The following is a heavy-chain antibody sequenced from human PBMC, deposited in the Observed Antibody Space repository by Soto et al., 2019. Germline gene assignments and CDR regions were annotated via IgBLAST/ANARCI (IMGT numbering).Heavy chain of an antibody. J-gene: IGHJ6*02. D-gene: IGHD6-13*01. V-gene: IGHV5-51*01. CDR1: GYSFTSYW. Sequence: PGESLKISCKGSGYSFTSYWIGWVRQMPGKGLEWMGIIYPGDSDTRYSPSFQGQVTISADKSISTAYLQWSSLKASDTAMYYCARLNRSSWYEYYYGMDVWGQGATVTVSS. CDR3: ARLNRSSWYEYYYGMDV. CDR2: IYPGDSDT.